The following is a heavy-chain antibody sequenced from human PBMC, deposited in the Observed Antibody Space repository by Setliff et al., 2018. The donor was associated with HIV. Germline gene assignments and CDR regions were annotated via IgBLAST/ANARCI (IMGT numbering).Heavy chain of an antibody. CDR2: IYYSGST. CDR3: ATYADRESNRFDP. V-gene: IGHV4-39*01. CDR1: GYSVSSGGYY. D-gene: IGHD3-10*01. J-gene: IGHJ5*02. Sequence: SETLSLTCTVPGYSVSSGGYYWNWILQPPGKGLEWIGSIYYSGSTYYNPSLKSRVTISVDTSKNQFSLKLSSVTAADTAVYYCATYADRESNRFDPWGQGILVTVSS.